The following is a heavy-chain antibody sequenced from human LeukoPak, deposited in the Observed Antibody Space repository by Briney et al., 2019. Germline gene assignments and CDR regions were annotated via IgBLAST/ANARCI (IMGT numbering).Heavy chain of an antibody. D-gene: IGHD2-2*01. Sequence: GGSLRLSCAASGFTFSTYAMSWVRQAPGKGLEWVSVISGSGGSTYYADSMKGRFTISRDNSENTLYLQMNSLRAEDTAVYYCAKDIVVVPAAEALYGMDVWGQGTTVTVSS. J-gene: IGHJ6*02. CDR2: ISGSGGST. V-gene: IGHV3-23*01. CDR1: GFTFSTYA. CDR3: AKDIVVVPAAEALYGMDV.